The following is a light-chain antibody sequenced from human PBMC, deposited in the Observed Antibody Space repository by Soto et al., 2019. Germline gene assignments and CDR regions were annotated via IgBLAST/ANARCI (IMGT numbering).Light chain of an antibody. V-gene: IGKV1-5*01. CDR3: QQYNSYST. CDR2: DAS. J-gene: IGKJ1*01. Sequence: DNQMTQSPSTLSASVGDRVTITCRASQSMSTWLAWYQQKPGKVPKVVIYDASTLGSGVPSRFSGSGSGTEFTLTISSLQPDDFATYYCQQYNSYSTFGQGTKVDIK. CDR1: QSMSTW.